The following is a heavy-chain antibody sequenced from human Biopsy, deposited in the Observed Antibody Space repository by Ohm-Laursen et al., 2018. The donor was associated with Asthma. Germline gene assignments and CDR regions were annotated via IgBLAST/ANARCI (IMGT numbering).Heavy chain of an antibody. V-gene: IGHV4-31*03. CDR3: ARDLSGYCTSSACYGFDS. D-gene: IGHD2-8*01. CDR2: INYSGST. J-gene: IGHJ5*01. Sequence: SQTLSLTCTVSGGSINIGDYYWSWIRQHPVKGLEWIGYINYSGSTFYSPSLEGRVTVSVDTSKNQFSLKLSSVTAADTAVYYCARDLSGYCTSSACYGFDSWGQGTLVTVSS. CDR1: GGSINIGDYY.